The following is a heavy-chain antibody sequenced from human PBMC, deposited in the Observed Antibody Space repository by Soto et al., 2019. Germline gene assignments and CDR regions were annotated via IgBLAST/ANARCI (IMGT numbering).Heavy chain of an antibody. J-gene: IGHJ4*02. Sequence: QVQLQESGPGLVKPSETLSLTCVVSGASLSSYYWSWIRQPPGKGLEWIGYIYYSGSTNYNPSLQRRVTLAVDTARNQFSLKLSSGPAADTAVYYCARTWGSPIDYWGRGTLVTVSS. CDR3: ARTWGSPIDY. CDR1: GASLSSYY. D-gene: IGHD3-16*01. CDR2: IYYSGST. V-gene: IGHV4-59*01.